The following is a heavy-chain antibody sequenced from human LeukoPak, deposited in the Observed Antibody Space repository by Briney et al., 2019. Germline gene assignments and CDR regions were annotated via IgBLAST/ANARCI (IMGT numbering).Heavy chain of an antibody. V-gene: IGHV1-69*13. CDR1: GGTFSSYA. D-gene: IGHD2-15*01. CDR3: ARGGYCSGGSCFAIVWEYGMDV. Sequence: SVKVSCTASGGTFSSYAISWVRQAPGQGLEWMGGIIPIFGTANYAQKFQGRVTITADESTSTAYMELSSLRSEDTAVYYCARGGYCSGGSCFAIVWEYGMDVWGQGTTVTVSS. J-gene: IGHJ6*02. CDR2: IIPIFGTA.